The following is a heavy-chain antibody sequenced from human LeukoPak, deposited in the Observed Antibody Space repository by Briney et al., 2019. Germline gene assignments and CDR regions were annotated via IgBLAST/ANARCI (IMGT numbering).Heavy chain of an antibody. CDR2: ISGSGGST. Sequence: GGSLRLSCAASGFTFRNYVMSWVRQAPGKGLEWVSAISGSGGSTYYADSVKGRFTISRDNSKNTLYLQMNSLRAEDTAVYYCAKAITMIVVVRHYFDYWGQGTLVTVSS. D-gene: IGHD3-22*01. J-gene: IGHJ4*02. CDR1: GFTFRNYV. V-gene: IGHV3-23*01. CDR3: AKAITMIVVVRHYFDY.